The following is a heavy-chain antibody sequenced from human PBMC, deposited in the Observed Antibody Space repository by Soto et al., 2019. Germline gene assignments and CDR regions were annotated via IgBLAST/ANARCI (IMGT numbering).Heavy chain of an antibody. Sequence: QVQLVLSGAEVKKPGASVKVSCKASGYTFTSYYMHWVRQAPGQGLEWMGIINPSGGSTSYAEKFQGRVTMTRDTSTSTVYMELSSLRSEDTAVYYCASFSSSSEDGDYWGQGTLVTVSS. CDR2: INPSGGST. CDR1: GYTFTSYY. D-gene: IGHD6-6*01. J-gene: IGHJ4*02. CDR3: ASFSSSSEDGDY. V-gene: IGHV1-46*01.